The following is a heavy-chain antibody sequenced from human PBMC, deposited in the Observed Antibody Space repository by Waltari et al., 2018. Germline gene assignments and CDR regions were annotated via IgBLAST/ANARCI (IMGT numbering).Heavy chain of an antibody. CDR1: GGSFSGYY. CDR2: INHSGST. J-gene: IGHJ4*02. CDR3: ARVGFWSGYPEDY. Sequence: QAQLQQWGAGLLKPSETLSLTCAVYGGSFSGYYWSWIRQPPGKGLEWIGEINHSGSTNYNPSLKSRVTISVDTSKNQFSLKLSSVTAADTAVYYCARVGFWSGYPEDYWGQGTLVTVSS. D-gene: IGHD3-3*01. V-gene: IGHV4-34*01.